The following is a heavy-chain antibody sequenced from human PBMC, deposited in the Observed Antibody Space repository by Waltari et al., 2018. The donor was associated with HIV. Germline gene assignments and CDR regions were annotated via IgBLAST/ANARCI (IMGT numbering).Heavy chain of an antibody. CDR3: ARDGARFTIYGGGFDY. Sequence: QVQLVQSGAEVKKPGASVKVSCKASGYTFTTYAIHLVRQAPGQRLEWMGWINAGNGNTKYSQTFQGRVTITRDTSATTAYMEVSSLTSEDTAVYYCARDGARFTIYGGGFDYWGQGTPVIVSS. CDR2: INAGNGNT. J-gene: IGHJ4*02. D-gene: IGHD3-3*01. CDR1: GYTFTTYA. V-gene: IGHV1-3*01.